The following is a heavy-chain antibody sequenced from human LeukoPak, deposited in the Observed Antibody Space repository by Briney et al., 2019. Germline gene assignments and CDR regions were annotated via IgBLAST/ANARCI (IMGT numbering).Heavy chain of an antibody. CDR2: INAGNGNT. Sequence: ASVKVSCKASGYTFTSYAMHWVRQAPGQRLEWMGWINAGNGNTKYSQKFQGRVTITRDTSASTAYMELSSLRSEDTAVYYCARVGFKGIAARGARYFDYWGQGTLVTVSS. V-gene: IGHV1-3*01. J-gene: IGHJ4*02. CDR1: GYTFTSYA. CDR3: ARVGFKGIAARGARYFDY. D-gene: IGHD6-6*01.